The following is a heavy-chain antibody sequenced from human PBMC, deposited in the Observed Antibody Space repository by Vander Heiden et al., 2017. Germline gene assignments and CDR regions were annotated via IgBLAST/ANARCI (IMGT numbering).Heavy chain of an antibody. D-gene: IGHD1-26*01. CDR2: IWYDESKT. CDR1: GFTFRSYG. Sequence: QLVDSGGGVVQPGTSLGLSCPASGFTFRSYGMHWVRQAPGKGLEWVAVIWYDESKTYYEDSVKGRFTISRDNFKDTLYLEMNSLRAEDSAVYWCARGGSHTHTDGFSFWGQGTMVSVS. V-gene: IGHV3-33*01. CDR3: ARGGSHTHTDGFSF. J-gene: IGHJ3*01.